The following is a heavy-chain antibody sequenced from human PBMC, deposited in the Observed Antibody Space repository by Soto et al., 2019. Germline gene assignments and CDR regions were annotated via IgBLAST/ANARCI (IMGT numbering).Heavy chain of an antibody. J-gene: IGHJ6*02. CDR3: ARRHTAMVNYYYYGMDV. V-gene: IGHV4-34*01. D-gene: IGHD5-18*01. Sequence: SETLSLTCAVYGGSFSGYYWSWIRQPPGKGLEWIGEINHSGSTNYNPSLKSRVTISVDTSKDQFSLKLSSVTAADTAVYYCARRHTAMVNYYYYGMDVWGQGTTVTVSS. CDR2: INHSGST. CDR1: GGSFSGYY.